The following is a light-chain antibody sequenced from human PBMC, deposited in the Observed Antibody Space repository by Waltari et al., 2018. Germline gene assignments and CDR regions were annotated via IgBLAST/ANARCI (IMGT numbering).Light chain of an antibody. CDR2: GRH. Sequence: SSELTQDPAVSVALGQTVRITCQGDSLRNYYPRWYQQKPGQAPVLVLYGRHTRPSGIPDRFSGSNSGNTASLTIPGAQAEDEGDYYCTSRDSSGNLLVFGRGTKLTVL. J-gene: IGLJ3*02. CDR1: SLRNYY. V-gene: IGLV3-19*01. CDR3: TSRDSSGNLLV.